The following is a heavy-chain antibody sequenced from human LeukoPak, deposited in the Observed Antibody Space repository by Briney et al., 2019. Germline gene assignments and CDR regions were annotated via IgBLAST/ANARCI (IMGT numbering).Heavy chain of an antibody. CDR2: ISAYNGNT. D-gene: IGHD1-26*01. J-gene: IGHJ4*02. Sequence: ASVKVSCKASGYTFTSYGISWVRQAPGQGLEWMGWISAYNGNTNYIQKLQGRVTMTTDTSTSTAYIELRSLRSDDTAVYYCAREYIVGATIYYFDYWGQGTLVTVSS. CDR3: AREYIVGATIYYFDY. V-gene: IGHV1-18*01. CDR1: GYTFTSYG.